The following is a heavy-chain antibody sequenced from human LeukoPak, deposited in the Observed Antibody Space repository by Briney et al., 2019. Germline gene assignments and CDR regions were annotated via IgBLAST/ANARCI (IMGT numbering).Heavy chain of an antibody. V-gene: IGHV4-4*07. J-gene: IGHJ4*02. CDR1: GASMSDNY. CDR2: ISPRGNT. Sequence: PSETLPLTCNVSGASMSDNYWSWIRQPAGRGLEWLGRISPRGNTYYNPSLNSRVTISLDTSANQFSLKLRSVTAADTAGYYCARGGHSYGTFDSWGRGALVTVSS. CDR3: ARGGHSYGTFDS. D-gene: IGHD1-7*01.